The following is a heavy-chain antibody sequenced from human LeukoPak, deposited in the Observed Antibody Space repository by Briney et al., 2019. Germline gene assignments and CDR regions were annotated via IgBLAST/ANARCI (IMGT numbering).Heavy chain of an antibody. Sequence: PGGSLRLSCAASGFTFSSYAMSWVRQAPGKGLEWVSAISGSGGSTYYADSVKGRFTISRVNSKNTLYLQMNSLRAEDTAVYYCAKDLCSSTSCSYYFDYWGQGTLVTVSS. J-gene: IGHJ4*02. V-gene: IGHV3-23*01. D-gene: IGHD2-2*01. CDR1: GFTFSSYA. CDR2: ISGSGGST. CDR3: AKDLCSSTSCSYYFDY.